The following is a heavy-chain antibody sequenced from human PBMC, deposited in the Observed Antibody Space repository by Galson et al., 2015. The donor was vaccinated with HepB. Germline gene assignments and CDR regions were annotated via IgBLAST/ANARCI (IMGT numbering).Heavy chain of an antibody. CDR3: AREGGYCSGGSCYYPSGMDV. CDR2: IYYSGST. V-gene: IGHV4-31*03. D-gene: IGHD2-15*01. CDR1: GGSISSGGYY. Sequence: TLSLTCTVSGGSISSGGYYWSWIRQHPGKGLEWIGYIYYSGSTYYNPSLKSRVTISVDTSKNQFSLKLSSVTAADTAVYYCAREGGYCSGGSCYYPSGMDVWGQGTTVTVSS. J-gene: IGHJ6*02.